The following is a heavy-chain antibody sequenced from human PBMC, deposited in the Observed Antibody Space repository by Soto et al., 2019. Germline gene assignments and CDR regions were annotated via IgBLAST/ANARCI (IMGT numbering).Heavy chain of an antibody. Sequence: PSETLSLTCTVSGGSISSGDYYWSWIRQPPGKGLEWIGYIYYSGSTYYNPSLKSRVTISVDTSKNQFPLKLSSVTAADTAVYYCARGDRYCSSTSCRYYYYGMDVWGQGTTATVSS. CDR3: ARGDRYCSSTSCRYYYYGMDV. D-gene: IGHD2-2*01. CDR2: IYYSGST. CDR1: GGSISSGDYY. V-gene: IGHV4-30-4*01. J-gene: IGHJ6*02.